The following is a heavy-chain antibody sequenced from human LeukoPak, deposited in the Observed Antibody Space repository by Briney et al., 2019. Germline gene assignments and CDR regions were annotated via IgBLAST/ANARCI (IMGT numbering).Heavy chain of an antibody. V-gene: IGHV1-46*01. CDR1: GYTFTSYY. Sequence: ASVKVSCKASGYTFTSYYMHWVRQAPGQGLEWMGIINPSGGSTSYAQKFQGRVTITRDTSASTAYMELSSLRSEDMAVYYCARGPGGPSQYMDVWGKGTTVTVSS. D-gene: IGHD2-2*01. CDR3: ARGPGGPSQYMDV. J-gene: IGHJ6*03. CDR2: INPSGGST.